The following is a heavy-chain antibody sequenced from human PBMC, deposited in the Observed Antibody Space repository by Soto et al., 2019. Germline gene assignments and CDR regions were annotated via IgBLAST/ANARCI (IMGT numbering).Heavy chain of an antibody. CDR1: GYTFTSYA. V-gene: IGHV1-3*01. CDR2: INAGNGNT. D-gene: IGHD3-9*01. Sequence: GASVKVSCKASGYTFTSYAMHWVRQAPGQRLEWMGWINAGNGNTKYSRKFQGRVTITRDTSASTAYMELSSLRSEDTAVYYCAREGGTVDWLLTRDAFDIWGQGTMVTVSS. CDR3: AREGGTVDWLLTRDAFDI. J-gene: IGHJ3*02.